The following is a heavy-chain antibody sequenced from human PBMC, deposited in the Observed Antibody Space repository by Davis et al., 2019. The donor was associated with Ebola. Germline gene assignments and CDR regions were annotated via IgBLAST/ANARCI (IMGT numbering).Heavy chain of an antibody. V-gene: IGHV1-18*04. Sequence: SVYLSCKASGYTFTANSIHWVRQAPGQGLEWMGWISAYNGNTNYAQKLQGRVTMATDTSTSTAYMELRSLRSDDTAVYYCARDRGIVATVRADYWGQGTLVTVSS. CDR1: GYTFTANS. CDR3: ARDRGIVATVRADY. D-gene: IGHD5-12*01. J-gene: IGHJ4*02. CDR2: ISAYNGNT.